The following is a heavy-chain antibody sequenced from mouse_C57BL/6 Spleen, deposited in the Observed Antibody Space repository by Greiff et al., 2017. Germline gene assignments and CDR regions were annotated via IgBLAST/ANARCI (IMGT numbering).Heavy chain of an antibody. D-gene: IGHD5-1-1*01. V-gene: IGHV5-4*03. CDR2: ISDGGSYT. J-gene: IGHJ2*01. CDR1: GFNFSSYA. CDR3: YGEGCLIPSYFDY. Sequence: EVKLVQSGGGLVKPGGSLKLSCAASGFNFSSYAMSWVRQTPETRLEWFATISDGGSYTYYPDNVTGRFTISRDNDKNNLYLQMSQLQSEETAMYYCYGEGCLIPSYFDYWGQGTTLTVSS.